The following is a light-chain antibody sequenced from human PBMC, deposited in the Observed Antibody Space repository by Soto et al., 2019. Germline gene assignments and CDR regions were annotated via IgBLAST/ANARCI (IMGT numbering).Light chain of an antibody. J-gene: IGLJ2*01. CDR1: SSNIGSNT. CDR3: AAWDDILNVV. CDR2: SNN. V-gene: IGLV1-44*01. Sequence: QSVLTQPPSASGTPGQRVTISCSGSSSNIGSNTVNWYQQLPGTAPKLLIYSNNQRPSGVPDRFYGSKSGTSASLAISGLQSEDEADYYCAAWDDILNVVFGGGTKLTVL.